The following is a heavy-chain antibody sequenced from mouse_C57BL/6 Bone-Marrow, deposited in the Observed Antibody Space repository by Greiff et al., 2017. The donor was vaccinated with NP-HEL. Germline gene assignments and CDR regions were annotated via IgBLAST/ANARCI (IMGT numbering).Heavy chain of an antibody. Sequence: VQLQQSGPVLVKPGASVKMSCKASGYTFTDYYMNWVKQSHGKSLEWIGVINPYNGGTSYNQKFKGKATLTVDKSSSTAYMERNSLTSEDSAVYYCARYPVYYAMDYWGQGTSVTVSS. CDR1: GYTFTDYY. CDR2: INPYNGGT. V-gene: IGHV1-19*01. J-gene: IGHJ4*01. D-gene: IGHD5-1*01. CDR3: ARYPVYYAMDY.